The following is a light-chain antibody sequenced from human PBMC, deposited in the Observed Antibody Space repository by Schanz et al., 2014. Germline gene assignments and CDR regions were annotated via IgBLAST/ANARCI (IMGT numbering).Light chain of an antibody. J-gene: IGKJ5*01. CDR1: QSLSSN. CDR2: DAS. V-gene: IGKV3-20*01. Sequence: EIVLTQSPGTLSLSPGERATLSCRASQSLSSNLAWYQQKPGQAPRLLIYDASNRATGIPARFSGSGSGTDFTLTISRLEPEDFAVYYCQQYGNSPLTFGQGTRLEIK. CDR3: QQYGNSPLT.